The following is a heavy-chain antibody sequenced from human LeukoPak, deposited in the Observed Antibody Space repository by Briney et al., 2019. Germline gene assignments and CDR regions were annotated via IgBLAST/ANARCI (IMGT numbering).Heavy chain of an antibody. J-gene: IGHJ4*02. CDR2: IYYSGST. V-gene: IGHV4-39*01. CDR1: GGSISSSSYY. CDR3: ARHPLTYCSSTSCYG. D-gene: IGHD2-2*01. Sequence: SETLSLTCTVSGGSISSSSYYWGWIRQPPGKGLEWIGSIYYSGSTYYHPSLKSRFTISVDTSKNRFSLKLSSVTAADTAVYYCARHPLTYCSSTSCYGWGQGTLVTVSS.